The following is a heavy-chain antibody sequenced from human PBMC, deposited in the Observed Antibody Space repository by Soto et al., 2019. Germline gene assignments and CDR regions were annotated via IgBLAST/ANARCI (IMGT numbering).Heavy chain of an antibody. V-gene: IGHV1-69*13. CDR2: IIPIFGTA. Sequence: GASVKVSCKASGGTFSSYAISWVRQAPGQGLEWMGGIIPIFGTANYAQKFQGRVTITADESTSTAYMELSSLRSDDTAVYFCARLSYSNYGWFDPWGQGTLVTVSS. J-gene: IGHJ5*02. CDR1: GGTFSSYA. D-gene: IGHD4-4*01. CDR3: ARLSYSNYGWFDP.